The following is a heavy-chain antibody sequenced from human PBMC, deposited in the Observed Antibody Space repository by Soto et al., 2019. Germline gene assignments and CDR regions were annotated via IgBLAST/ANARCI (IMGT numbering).Heavy chain of an antibody. J-gene: IGHJ4*02. CDR2: ISYDGSSK. CDR3: AKDRIALCTNGVCYYNPIDD. CDR1: QFTFSSYV. Sequence: GGSLRLSCAASQFTFSSYVMHWVRQAPGKGLEWVASISYDGSSKYYADSVKGRFTISRHNSNNTLFLQLHSLTTEDTAVYFCAKDRIALCTNGVCYYNPIDDWGQGTLVTV. V-gene: IGHV3-30*18. D-gene: IGHD2-8*01.